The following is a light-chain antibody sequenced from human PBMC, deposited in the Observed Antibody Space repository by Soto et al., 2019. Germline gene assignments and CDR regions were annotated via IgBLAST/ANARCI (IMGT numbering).Light chain of an antibody. CDR3: QQYGSSPLLT. J-gene: IGKJ4*01. CDR2: GAS. V-gene: IGKV3-20*01. CDR1: QSVSSSY. Sequence: EIVLTQSPGTLSLSPGERANLSCRASQSVSSSYLAWYQQKPGQAPRLLIYGASSRATDIPDRFSGSGSGTDFTLTISRLEPEDFAVYYCQQYGSSPLLTFGGGTNVEIK.